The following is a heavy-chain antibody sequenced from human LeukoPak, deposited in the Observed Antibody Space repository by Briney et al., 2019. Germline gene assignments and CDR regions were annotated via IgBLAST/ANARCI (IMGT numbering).Heavy chain of an antibody. V-gene: IGHV3-48*03. J-gene: IGHJ4*02. CDR2: ISSSGSTI. D-gene: IGHD5-18*01. Sequence: SGGSLRLSCAASGFTCSNYEMNSVRQAPGKGLEWVSYISSSGSTIYYADSVKGRFTISRDNAKNSLYLHMNSLRAEDTTVYYCAQIYTYGSSQFDYWGQGTLVTVSS. CDR1: GFTCSNYE. CDR3: AQIYTYGSSQFDY.